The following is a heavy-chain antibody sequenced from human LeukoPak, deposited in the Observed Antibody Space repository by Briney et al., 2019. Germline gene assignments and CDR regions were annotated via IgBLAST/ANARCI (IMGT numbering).Heavy chain of an antibody. Sequence: SETLSLICTVSGGSISSSSYYWGWIRQPPGKGLEWIGTIYYSGSTYYSPSLKSRVTISVDTSKNQFSLKLSSVTAADTAVYYCARGGPLAAAGYFDYWGQGTLVTVSS. V-gene: IGHV4-39*07. D-gene: IGHD6-13*01. CDR3: ARGGPLAAAGYFDY. CDR1: GGSISSSSYY. CDR2: IYYSGST. J-gene: IGHJ4*02.